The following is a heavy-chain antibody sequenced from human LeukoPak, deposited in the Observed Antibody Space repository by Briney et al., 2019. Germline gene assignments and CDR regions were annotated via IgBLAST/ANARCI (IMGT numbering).Heavy chain of an antibody. D-gene: IGHD6-19*01. CDR1: GDSFTNYY. CDR2: INPSGGST. J-gene: IGHJ4*02. Sequence: ASVKVSCKASGDSFTNYYIHWVRQAPGQGLEWMGIINPSGGSTDYAQKFQGRVTMTRDTSTSTVYMELSSLRSEDTAVYYCAVLAVAGTTIDYWGQGTLVTVSS. V-gene: IGHV1-46*01. CDR3: AVLAVAGTTIDY.